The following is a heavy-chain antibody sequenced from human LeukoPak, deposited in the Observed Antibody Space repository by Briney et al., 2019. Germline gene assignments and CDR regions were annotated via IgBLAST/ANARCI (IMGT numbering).Heavy chain of an antibody. CDR3: ASGGSGKYYYMDV. CDR2: IKQDGSEK. Sequence: GGSLRLSCVASGFTFSSYWMSWVRQAPGKGLEWVANIKQDGSEKYYVNSVKGRFTISRDNAKNSLYLQMNSLRAEDTAVYYCASGGSGKYYYMDVWGKGTTVTVSS. J-gene: IGHJ6*03. CDR1: GFTFSSYW. V-gene: IGHV3-7*01. D-gene: IGHD3-10*01.